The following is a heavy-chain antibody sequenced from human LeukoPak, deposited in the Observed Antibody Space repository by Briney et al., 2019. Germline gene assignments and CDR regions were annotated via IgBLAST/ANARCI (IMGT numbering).Heavy chain of an antibody. Sequence: PGGSLRLSCVVSGFSISDSYMSWVRQAPGKGLEWVSVIYSGGSTYYADSVKGRFTISRDNSKNTLYLQMNSLRAEDTAVYYCARDIDNYFDYWGQGTLVTVSS. CDR2: IYSGGST. V-gene: IGHV3-53*01. D-gene: IGHD3-16*02. CDR1: GFSISDSY. J-gene: IGHJ4*02. CDR3: ARDIDNYFDY.